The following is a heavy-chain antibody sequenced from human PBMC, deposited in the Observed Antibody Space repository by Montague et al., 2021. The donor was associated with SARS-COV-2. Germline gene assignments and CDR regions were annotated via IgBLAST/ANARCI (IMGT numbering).Heavy chain of an antibody. CDR2: IYYSGST. J-gene: IGHJ6*02. CDR1: GDSVSSGSYY. Sequence: SETLSLTCTVSGDSVSSGSYYWSWIRQPPGKGLEWIGYIYYSGSTNYNPSLKSRVTIPVGTSKNQFSLKLSSVTAADTAVYYCARHPWHITIFGVVTRYGMDVWGQGTTVTVSS. CDR3: ARHPWHITIFGVVTRYGMDV. D-gene: IGHD3-3*01. V-gene: IGHV4-61*01.